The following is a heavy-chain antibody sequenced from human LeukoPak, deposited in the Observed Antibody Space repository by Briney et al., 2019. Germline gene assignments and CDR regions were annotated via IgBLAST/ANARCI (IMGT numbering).Heavy chain of an antibody. J-gene: IGHJ6*03. Sequence: SVKVSCKASGGTFSSYAISWVRQAPGQGLEWMGGIIPIFGTANYAQKFQGRVTITTDESTSTAYMELSSLRSEDTAVYYRARGPGYSYGPGYYYYYMDVWGKGTTVTVSS. CDR2: IIPIFGTA. CDR3: ARGPGYSYGPGYYYYYMDV. D-gene: IGHD5-18*01. CDR1: GGTFSSYA. V-gene: IGHV1-69*05.